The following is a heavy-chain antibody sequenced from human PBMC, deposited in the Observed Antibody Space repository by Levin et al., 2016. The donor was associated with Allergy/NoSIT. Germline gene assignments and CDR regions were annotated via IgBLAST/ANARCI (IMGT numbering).Heavy chain of an antibody. D-gene: IGHD3-3*01. J-gene: IGHJ4*02. CDR2: IWYDGSNK. Sequence: VRQAPGKGLEWVAIIWYDGSNKYYADSVKGRFTISRDNSKNTLYLQMNSLRAEDTAVYYCAREAYLLEWFAARRGQGTLVTVSS. V-gene: IGHV3-33*01. CDR3: AREAYLLEWFAAR.